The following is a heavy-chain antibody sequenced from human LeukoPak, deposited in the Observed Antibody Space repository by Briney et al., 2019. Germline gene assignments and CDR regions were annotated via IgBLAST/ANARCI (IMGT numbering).Heavy chain of an antibody. V-gene: IGHV3-23*01. CDR2: ISGTGGST. D-gene: IGHD6-19*01. CDR1: GFTFTSYA. J-gene: IGHJ6*04. CDR3: AKSITVAGRSYYYAMDV. Sequence: PGGSLRLSCAASGFTFTSYAMSWVRQAPGKGLEWVSGISGTGGSTHYADSVKGRFTISRDNSKNTLYLQMNSLRAEDTAVYSCAKSITVAGRSYYYAMDVGGKGTTVTVSS.